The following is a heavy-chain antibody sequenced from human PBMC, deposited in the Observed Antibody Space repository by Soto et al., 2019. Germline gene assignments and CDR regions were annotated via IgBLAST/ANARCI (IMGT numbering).Heavy chain of an antibody. Sequence: SETLSLTCTVSGGSISGYYWSWIRQPPGKGLEWVGYMHYSGRTNYNSSLKSRVAISVDTSKNQFSLKLSSVTAADTAVYYCARDLYGDSQIDYWGQGTLVTVSS. J-gene: IGHJ4*02. D-gene: IGHD4-17*01. CDR2: MHYSGRT. CDR3: ARDLYGDSQIDY. CDR1: GGSISGYY. V-gene: IGHV4-59*01.